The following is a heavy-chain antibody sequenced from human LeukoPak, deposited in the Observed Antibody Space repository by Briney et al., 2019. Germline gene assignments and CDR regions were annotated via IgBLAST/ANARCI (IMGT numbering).Heavy chain of an antibody. Sequence: PGGSLRLSCVASGLSVNDNYMSWVRQGPGKGLEWVSVIYSGGTTHYAESVKGRFTISRDISKNTVYLQMNSLRVEDTAMYYCARDLAAVPAGLPAPGSPCGQGTMVSVSS. D-gene: IGHD6-13*01. V-gene: IGHV3-53*01. CDR3: ARDLAAVPAGLPAPGSP. CDR1: GLSVNDNY. CDR2: IYSGGTT. J-gene: IGHJ3*01.